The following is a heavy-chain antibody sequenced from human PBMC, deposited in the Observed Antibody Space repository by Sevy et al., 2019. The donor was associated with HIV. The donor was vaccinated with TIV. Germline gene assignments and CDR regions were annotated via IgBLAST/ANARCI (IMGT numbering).Heavy chain of an antibody. CDR1: GFTFSSYA. J-gene: IGHJ4*02. Sequence: GGSLRLSCAASGFTFSSYAMHWVRQAPGKGLEWVAVISYDGSNKYYADSVKGGFTISRDNSKNTLYLQMNSLRAEDTAVYYCARAEWELRSHFDYWGQGTLVTVSS. CDR2: ISYDGSNK. D-gene: IGHD1-26*01. V-gene: IGHV3-30*04. CDR3: ARAEWELRSHFDY.